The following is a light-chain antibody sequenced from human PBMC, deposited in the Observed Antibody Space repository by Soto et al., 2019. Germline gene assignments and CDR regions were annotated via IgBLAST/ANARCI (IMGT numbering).Light chain of an antibody. Sequence: QPVLTQPASVSGSPGQSITISCTGTSSDVGGYNYVSWYRQDPGKAPKLMIYDVSKRPSGVSNRFSGSKSGNTASLTISGLQAEDEADYYCSSFTSSSTWVFGGGTKLTVL. J-gene: IGLJ3*02. CDR3: SSFTSSSTWV. CDR2: DVS. CDR1: SSDVGGYNY. V-gene: IGLV2-14*01.